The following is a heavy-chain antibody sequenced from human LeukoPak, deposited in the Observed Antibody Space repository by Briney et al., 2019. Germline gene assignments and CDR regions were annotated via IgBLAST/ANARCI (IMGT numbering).Heavy chain of an antibody. CDR1: GFTFSSYA. CDR2: ISSNGGST. D-gene: IGHD1-26*01. J-gene: IGHJ5*02. V-gene: IGHV3-64*01. CDR3: ARDGSRMGGTSWFDP. Sequence: GGSLRLSCAASGFTFSSYAMHWVRQAPGKGLEYVSAISSNGGSTYYANSVKGRFTISRDNSKNTLYLQMGSLRAEDMAVYYCARDGSRMGGTSWFDPWGQGTLVTVSS.